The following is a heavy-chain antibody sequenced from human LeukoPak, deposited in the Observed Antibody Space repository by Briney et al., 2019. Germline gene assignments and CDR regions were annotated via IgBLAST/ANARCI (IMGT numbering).Heavy chain of an antibody. V-gene: IGHV4-4*02. J-gene: IGHJ5*02. CDR1: GGSISSSNW. D-gene: IGHD3-22*01. CDR2: IYHSGST. CDR3: AARDYYDSSGWANWFDP. Sequence: PSGTLSLTCAVSGGSISSSNWWSWVRQPPGKGLEWIGEIYHSGSTNYNPSLKSRVTISVDKSKNQFSLKLSSVTAADTAVYYCAARDYYDSSGWANWFDPWAREPWSPSPQ.